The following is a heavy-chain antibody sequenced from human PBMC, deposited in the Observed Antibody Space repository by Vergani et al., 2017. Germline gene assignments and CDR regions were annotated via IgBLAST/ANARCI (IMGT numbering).Heavy chain of an antibody. J-gene: IGHJ6*03. CDR2: IWYDGSNK. Sequence: QVQLVESGGGVVQPGRSLRLSCAASGFTFSSYGMHWVRQAPGKGLGWVAVIWYDGSNKYYADSVKGRFTISRDNSKNTLYLQMNSLRAEDTAVYYCARSEVGGAYYMDVWGKGP. CDR3: ARSEVGGAYYMDV. V-gene: IGHV3-33*01. CDR1: GFTFSSYG. D-gene: IGHD2-15*01.